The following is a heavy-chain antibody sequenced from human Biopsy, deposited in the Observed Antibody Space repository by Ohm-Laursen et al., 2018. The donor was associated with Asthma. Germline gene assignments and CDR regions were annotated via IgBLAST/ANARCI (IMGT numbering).Heavy chain of an antibody. CDR1: GGTFSTFG. CDR2: IIPFYGTA. Sequence: SSVTVSCKASGGTFSTFGISWVRQAPGQGLEWMGRIIPFYGTATYAQNFQGRLTLTADESTSTAYMELSSLRSEDTAVYFCARDYDGDYVQRHLPLAYWGQGTLVTVSS. CDR3: ARDYDGDYVQRHLPLAY. V-gene: IGHV1-69*15. J-gene: IGHJ4*02. D-gene: IGHD4-17*01.